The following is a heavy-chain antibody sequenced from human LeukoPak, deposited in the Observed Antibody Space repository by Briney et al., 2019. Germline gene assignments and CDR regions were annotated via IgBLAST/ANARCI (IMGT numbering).Heavy chain of an antibody. CDR1: RGSISSYY. CDR3: ARVPCSSTSCYHYYYYMDV. V-gene: IGHV4-59*01. Sequence: SETLSLTCTVSRGSISSYYWSWIRQPPGKGLEWIGYIYYSGSTNYNPSLKSRVTISVDTSKNQFSLKLSSVTAADTAVYYCARVPCSSTSCYHYYYYMDVWGKGTTVTVSS. J-gene: IGHJ6*03. CDR2: IYYSGST. D-gene: IGHD2-2*01.